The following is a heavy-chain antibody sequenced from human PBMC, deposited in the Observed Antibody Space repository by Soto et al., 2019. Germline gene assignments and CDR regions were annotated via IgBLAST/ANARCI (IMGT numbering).Heavy chain of an antibody. Sequence: SETLSLTCAVYGGSFSGYYWSWIRQPPGKGLEWIGEINHSGSTNYNPSLKSRVTISVDTSKNQFSLKLSSVTAADTAVYYCARYYDYVWGSYRPGMDVGGQGTTVTVS. CDR1: GGSFSGYY. V-gene: IGHV4-34*01. CDR3: ARYYDYVWGSYRPGMDV. J-gene: IGHJ6*02. D-gene: IGHD3-16*02. CDR2: INHSGST.